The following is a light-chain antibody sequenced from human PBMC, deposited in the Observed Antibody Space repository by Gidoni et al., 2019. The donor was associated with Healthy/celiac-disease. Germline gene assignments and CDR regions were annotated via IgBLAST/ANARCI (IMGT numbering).Light chain of an antibody. CDR1: NMGSKS. CDR3: QVWDSSSDHLNV. CDR2: DDS. V-gene: IGLV3-21*02. Sequence: SYLLTQPPSVSVAPGQTARITGGGNNMGSKSVHWYQQNPGQSPVLVVYDDSDRPSGIPERFSGSNSGNTATLTISRVEAGDEADYYCQVWDSSSDHLNVFGTGTKVTVL. J-gene: IGLJ1*01.